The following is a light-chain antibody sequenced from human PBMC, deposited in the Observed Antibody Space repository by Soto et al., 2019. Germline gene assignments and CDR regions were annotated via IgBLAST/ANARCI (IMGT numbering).Light chain of an antibody. CDR1: KLGDKY. CDR2: QDS. Sequence: SYELTQPPSVSVSPGQTANITCSGDKLGDKYACWYQQKPGQSPVLVIYQDSKRPSGIPERFSGSNSGNTATLTISGTQAMDEADYYCQAWDSSTEDVVFGGGTKLTVL. CDR3: QAWDSSTEDVV. J-gene: IGLJ2*01. V-gene: IGLV3-1*01.